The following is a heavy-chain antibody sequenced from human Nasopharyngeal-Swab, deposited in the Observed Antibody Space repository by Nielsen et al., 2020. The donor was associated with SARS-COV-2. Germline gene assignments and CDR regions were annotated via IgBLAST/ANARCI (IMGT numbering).Heavy chain of an antibody. CDR1: GFSLSNARMG. CDR2: IFSNDEK. CDR3: ARIPVGYSSGWIFAFDI. V-gene: IGHV2-26*01. J-gene: IGHJ3*02. D-gene: IGHD6-19*01. Sequence: SGPTLVKPTETLTLTCTVSGFSLSNARMGVSWIRQPPGKALEWLAHIFSNDEKSYSTSLKSRLTISKDTSKSQVVLTTTNMDPVDTATYYCARIPVGYSSGWIFAFDIWGQGTMVTVSS.